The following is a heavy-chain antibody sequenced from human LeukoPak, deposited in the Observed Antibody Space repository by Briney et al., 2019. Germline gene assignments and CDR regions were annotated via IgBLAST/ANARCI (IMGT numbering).Heavy chain of an antibody. CDR3: ARVMQFST. J-gene: IGHJ3*01. Sequence: GGSLRLSCAASGFTFSGSAMSWVRQAPGEGLEWVSLISYSGANSYYTDSVRGRFTISRDNSKDTLFLQMNSLRAEDTAIYYCARVMQFSTWGLGTMVTVSS. CDR1: GFTFSGSA. V-gene: IGHV3-23*01. D-gene: IGHD3-16*01. CDR2: ISYSGANS.